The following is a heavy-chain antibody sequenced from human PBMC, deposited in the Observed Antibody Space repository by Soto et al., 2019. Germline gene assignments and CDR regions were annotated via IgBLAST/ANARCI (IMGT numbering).Heavy chain of an antibody. CDR3: ARHDLYYDILTGYSPYNWFDP. D-gene: IGHD3-9*01. Sequence: PSETLSLTCTVSGGSNRSYYWSWIRQPPGKGLEWIGEIYHSGSTNYNPSLKSRVTISVDTSKNQFSLKLSSVTAADTAVYYCARHDLYYDILTGYSPYNWFDPWGQGTLVTVSS. J-gene: IGHJ5*02. V-gene: IGHV4-59*08. CDR1: GGSNRSYY. CDR2: IYHSGST.